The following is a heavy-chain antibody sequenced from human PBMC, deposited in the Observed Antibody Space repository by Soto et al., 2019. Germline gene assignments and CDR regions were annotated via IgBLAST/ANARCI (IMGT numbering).Heavy chain of an antibody. J-gene: IGHJ4*02. Sequence: QVQLVQSGAEVKKPGSSVKVSCKASGGTFSSYTISWVRQAPGQVLEWMGRIITILVIANYSQKFHGRVNITAHISTIIVYMEHRILRAEVKVGYFCARQKSYYSSRTRCGFWGQGTLGTVSS. CDR3: ARQKSYYSSRTRCGF. D-gene: IGHD3-10*01. CDR2: IITILVIA. V-gene: IGHV1-69*02. CDR1: GGTFSSYT.